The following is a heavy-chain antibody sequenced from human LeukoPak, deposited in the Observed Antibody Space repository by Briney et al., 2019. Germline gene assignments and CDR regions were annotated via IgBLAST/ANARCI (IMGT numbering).Heavy chain of an antibody. D-gene: IGHD4-17*01. V-gene: IGHV4-31*11. CDR3: AREADYGDSYYFDY. CDR1: GGSFSGYY. CDR2: IYYSGST. Sequence: SETLSLTCAVYGGSFSGYYWSWIRQHPGKGLEWIGYIYYSGSTYYNPSLKSRVTISVDTSKNQFSLKLSSVTAADTAVYYCAREADYGDSYYFDYWGQGTLVTVSS. J-gene: IGHJ4*02.